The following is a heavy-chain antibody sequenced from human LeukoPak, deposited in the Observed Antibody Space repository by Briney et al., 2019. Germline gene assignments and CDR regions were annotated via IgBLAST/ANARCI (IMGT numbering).Heavy chain of an antibody. CDR3: ARGGSSGPFDY. CDR2: INWNGGST. D-gene: IGHD6-19*01. CDR1: GFTFDDYG. J-gene: IGHJ4*02. V-gene: IGHV3-20*01. Sequence: GGSLRLSCAASGFTFDDYGMSWVRQTPRKGLEWVSGINWNGGSTGYADSVKGRFTISRDNAKNSLYLQMNSLRAEDTALYHCARGGSSGPFDYWGQGTLVTVPS.